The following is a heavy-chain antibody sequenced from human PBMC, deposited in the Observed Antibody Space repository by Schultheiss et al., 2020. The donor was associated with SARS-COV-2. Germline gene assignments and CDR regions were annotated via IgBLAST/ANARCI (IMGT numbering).Heavy chain of an antibody. CDR1: GFTFSNYW. CDR3: AKDVAVTHPYYYYYYGMDV. D-gene: IGHD4-17*01. Sequence: GGSLRLSCAASGFTFSNYWMHWVRQAPGKGLVWVSRINSDGSSTTYADSVKGRFTISRDNAKNSLYLQMNSLRAEDTALYYCAKDVAVTHPYYYYYYGMDVWGQGTTVTVSS. J-gene: IGHJ6*02. V-gene: IGHV3-74*01. CDR2: INSDGSST.